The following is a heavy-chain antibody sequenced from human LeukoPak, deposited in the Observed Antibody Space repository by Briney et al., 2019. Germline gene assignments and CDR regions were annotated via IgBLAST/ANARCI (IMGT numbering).Heavy chain of an antibody. V-gene: IGHV4-61*02. D-gene: IGHD3-3*01. CDR2: IYTSGST. J-gene: IGHJ5*02. CDR1: GGSISSGSYY. Sequence: SETLSLTCTVSGGSISSGSYYWSWIRQPAGKGLEWIGRIYTSGSTNYNPSLKSRVTISVDTSKNQFSLKLSSVTAADTAVYYCARDRPLRFLEWLFDPWGQGTLVTVSS. CDR3: ARDRPLRFLEWLFDP.